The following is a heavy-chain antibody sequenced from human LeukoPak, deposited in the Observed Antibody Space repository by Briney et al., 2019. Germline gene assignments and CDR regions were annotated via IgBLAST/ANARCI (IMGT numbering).Heavy chain of an antibody. Sequence: ASVKVSCKASGGTFSSYAISWVRQAPGQGLEWMGRIIPIFGTANYAQKFQGRVTITTDESTSTAYMELSSLRSEDTAVYYCAGGGTDYFSAGYFDLWGRGTLVTVSS. D-gene: IGHD2/OR15-2a*01. V-gene: IGHV1-69*05. J-gene: IGHJ2*01. CDR2: IIPIFGTA. CDR1: GGTFSSYA. CDR3: AGGGTDYFSAGYFDL.